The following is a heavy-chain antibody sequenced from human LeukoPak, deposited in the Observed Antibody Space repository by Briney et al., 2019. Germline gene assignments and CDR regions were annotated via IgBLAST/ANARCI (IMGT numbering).Heavy chain of an antibody. D-gene: IGHD2-2*01. J-gene: IGHJ5*02. CDR3: AKEPREYCSSTSCPNWIDP. V-gene: IGHV3-23*01. Sequence: PGGPLRLSCAASGFTFSSYAMSWVRQAPGKGLEWVSAISGSGGTTYYADSVKGRFTISRDNSKNTLYLQMSSLRAEDTAVYYCAKEPREYCSSTSCPNWIDPWGQGTLVTVSS. CDR1: GFTFSSYA. CDR2: ISGSGGTT.